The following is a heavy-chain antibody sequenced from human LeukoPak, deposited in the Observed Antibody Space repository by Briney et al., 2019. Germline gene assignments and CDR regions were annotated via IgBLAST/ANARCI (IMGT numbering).Heavy chain of an antibody. Sequence: ASVKVSCKASGYTFTSYYMHWVRQAPGQGLEWMGWINPNSGGTNYAQKFQGRVTMTRDTSISTAYMELSRPRSDDTAVYYCARTRWFGELSKSTTLDYWGQGTLVTVSS. D-gene: IGHD3-10*01. V-gene: IGHV1-2*02. CDR2: INPNSGGT. J-gene: IGHJ4*02. CDR3: ARTRWFGELSKSTTLDY. CDR1: GYTFTSYY.